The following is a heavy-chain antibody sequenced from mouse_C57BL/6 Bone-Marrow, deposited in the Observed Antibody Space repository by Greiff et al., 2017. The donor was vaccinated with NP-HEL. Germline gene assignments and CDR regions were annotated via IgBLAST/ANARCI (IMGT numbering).Heavy chain of an antibody. CDR3: AREGGLRRRTYAMDY. J-gene: IGHJ4*01. D-gene: IGHD2-4*01. CDR2: INYDGSST. Sequence: EVKLVESEGGLVQPGSSMKLSCTASGFTFSDYYMAWVRQVPEKGLEWVANINYDGSSTCYLDSLKSRFIISRDNAKNILYLQMSSLKSEDTATYYCAREGGLRRRTYAMDYWGQGTSVTVSS. CDR1: GFTFSDYY. V-gene: IGHV5-16*01.